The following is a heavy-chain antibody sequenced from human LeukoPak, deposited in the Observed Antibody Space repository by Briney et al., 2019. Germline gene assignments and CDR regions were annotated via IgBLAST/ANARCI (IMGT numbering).Heavy chain of an antibody. J-gene: IGHJ3*02. CDR2: ISSSGSTI. D-gene: IGHD4-17*01. CDR3: ATTTVTPDDAFDI. Sequence: GGSLRLSCAASGFTFSSYEMNWVRQAPGKGLEWVSYISSSGSTIYYADSVKGRFTISRDNAKNSLYLQMNSLRAEDTAVYYCATTTVTPDDAFDIWGQGTMVTVSS. CDR1: GFTFSSYE. V-gene: IGHV3-48*03.